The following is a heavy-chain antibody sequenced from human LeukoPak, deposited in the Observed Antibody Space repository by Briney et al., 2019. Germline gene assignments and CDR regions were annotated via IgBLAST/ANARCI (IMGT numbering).Heavy chain of an antibody. D-gene: IGHD1-26*01. V-gene: IGHV3-23*01. CDR3: AKDPRVGATTPDFDY. CDR2: ISGSGGST. Sequence: GGSLRLSCAASGFTFSSYAMSWVRQAPGKVLEWVSAISGSGGSTYYADSVKGRFTISRDNSKNTLYLQMNSLRAEDTAVYYCAKDPRVGATTPDFDYWGQGTLVTVSS. CDR1: GFTFSSYA. J-gene: IGHJ4*02.